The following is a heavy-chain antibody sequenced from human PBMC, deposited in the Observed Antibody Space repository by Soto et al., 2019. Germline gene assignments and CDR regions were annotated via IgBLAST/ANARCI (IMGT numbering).Heavy chain of an antibody. CDR2: IYYSGST. V-gene: IGHV4-31*03. CDR1: GGSISSGGYY. J-gene: IGHJ6*02. D-gene: IGHD1-26*01. CDR3: VRQIVGAGYYYYGMDV. Sequence: SETLSLTCTVSGGSISSGGYYWSWIRQHPGKGLEWIGYIYYSGSTYYNPSLKSRVTISVDTSKNQFSLKLSSVTAADTAVYYCVRQIVGAGYYYYGMDVWGQGTTVTVSS.